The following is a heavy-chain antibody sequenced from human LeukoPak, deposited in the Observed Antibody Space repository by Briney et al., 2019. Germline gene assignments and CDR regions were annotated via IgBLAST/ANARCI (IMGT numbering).Heavy chain of an antibody. Sequence: GGSLRLSCAASGFTFSDYSMNWVRQAPEKGLGWVASVNTVSSYIYYADSMRGRFTISRDNAKNSLFLQMNSLRAEDTAVYYCARLRRNSDRSDFFYYYDHWGQGTLVTVSS. CDR1: GFTFSDYS. D-gene: IGHD3-22*01. J-gene: IGHJ4*02. V-gene: IGHV3-21*01. CDR3: ARLRRNSDRSDFFYYYDH. CDR2: VNTVSSYI.